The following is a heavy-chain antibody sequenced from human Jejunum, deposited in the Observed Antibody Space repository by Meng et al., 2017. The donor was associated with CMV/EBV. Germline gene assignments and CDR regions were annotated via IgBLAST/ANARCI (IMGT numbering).Heavy chain of an antibody. CDR1: GVSIGSGDYY. Sequence: QVQLQEAGPGLVKPSETLSLSCTVSGVSIGSGDYYWSWIRQPPGKGLEWIGYIHDTGSTYYNPSLKSRVDISLGTSRNHFSLTLSSVTAEDTAVYFCARGSIFVSFDSWGQGTLVTVSS. CDR2: IHDTGST. D-gene: IGHD3-3*01. CDR3: ARGSIFVSFDS. V-gene: IGHV4-30-4*08. J-gene: IGHJ4*02.